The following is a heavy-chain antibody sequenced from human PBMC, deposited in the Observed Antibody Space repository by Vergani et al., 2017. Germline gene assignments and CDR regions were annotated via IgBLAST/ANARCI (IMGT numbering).Heavy chain of an antibody. Sequence: EVQLVESGGGLVKPGGSLRLSCAASGFTFSNAWMSWVRQAPGKGLEWVGRIKSKTDGGTTDYAAPVKGRFTISRDDSKNTLYLQMNSLRAEDTAVYYCARDGEATDYYGMDVWGQGTTVTVSS. CDR3: ARDGEATDYYGMDV. CDR1: GFTFSNAW. CDR2: IKSKTDGGTT. V-gene: IGHV3-15*01. D-gene: IGHD5-12*01. J-gene: IGHJ6*02.